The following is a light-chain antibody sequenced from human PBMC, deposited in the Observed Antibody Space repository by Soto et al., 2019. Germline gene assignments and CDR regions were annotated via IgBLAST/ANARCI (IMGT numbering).Light chain of an antibody. CDR2: DVS. CDR1: QSVGNF. Sequence: EIVLTQSPGTLSLSPGERATLSCRASQSVGNFLAWYQQKPGQAPRLLIYDVSNRATGIPARFSGSGSGTDFILTISSLEPEDFAVDYCQQRSSWPPALTFGGGTKLEIK. J-gene: IGKJ4*01. V-gene: IGKV3-11*01. CDR3: QQRSSWPPALT.